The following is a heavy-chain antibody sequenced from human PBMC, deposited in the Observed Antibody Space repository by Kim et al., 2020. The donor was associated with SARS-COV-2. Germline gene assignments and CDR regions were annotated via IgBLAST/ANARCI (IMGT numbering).Heavy chain of an antibody. Sequence: VQGRFTNSRHNSKNTLYLQMNSLRAEDTAWYYCAKDKLLNYYDSSGYYDYWGQGTLVTVSS. J-gene: IGHJ4*02. V-gene: IGHV3-30*02. CDR3: AKDKLLNYYDSSGYYDY. D-gene: IGHD3-22*01.